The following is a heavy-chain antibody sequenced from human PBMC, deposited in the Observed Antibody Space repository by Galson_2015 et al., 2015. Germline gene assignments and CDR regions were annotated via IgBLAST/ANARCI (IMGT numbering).Heavy chain of an antibody. CDR3: ARIVRGSGSAFDI. J-gene: IGHJ3*02. CDR1: GFSLSTSGMR. Sequence: PALVKPTQTLTLTCTFSGFSLSTSGMRVSWIRQPPGKALEWLARIDWDDDKFYSTSLKTRLTISKDTSKNQVVLTMTNMDPVDTATYYCARIVRGSGSAFDIWGQGTMVTVSS. D-gene: IGHD1-1*01. CDR2: IDWDDDK. V-gene: IGHV2-70*04.